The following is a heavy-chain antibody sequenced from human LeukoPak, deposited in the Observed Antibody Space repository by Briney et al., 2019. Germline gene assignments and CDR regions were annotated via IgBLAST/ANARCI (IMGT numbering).Heavy chain of an antibody. Sequence: LGESLKISCKGSGYSFTNYWIAWVRPMPGKGLEWMGIIYPGDSDTRYSPSFQGQVTISADKSISTAYLQWSSLKASDTAMYYCARQYFCSGGSCYSPYYYGMDVWGQGTTVTVSS. J-gene: IGHJ6*02. CDR3: ARQYFCSGGSCYSPYYYGMDV. D-gene: IGHD2-15*01. V-gene: IGHV5-51*01. CDR1: GYSFTNYW. CDR2: IYPGDSDT.